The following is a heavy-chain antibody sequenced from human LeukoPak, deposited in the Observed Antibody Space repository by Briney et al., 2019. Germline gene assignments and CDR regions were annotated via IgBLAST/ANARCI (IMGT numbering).Heavy chain of an antibody. V-gene: IGHV4-59*08. J-gene: IGHJ4*02. CDR3: ARHSSGWYSDY. CDR1: GGSISSYY. CDR2: IYYSGST. D-gene: IGHD6-19*01. Sequence: PSETLSLTCTVSGGSISSYYWSWIRQPPGKGLEWIGYIYYSGSTNYNPSLKSRVTISVDTSKNQFSLKLSSVTAADTAVYYCARHSSGWYSDYWGQGALVTVSS.